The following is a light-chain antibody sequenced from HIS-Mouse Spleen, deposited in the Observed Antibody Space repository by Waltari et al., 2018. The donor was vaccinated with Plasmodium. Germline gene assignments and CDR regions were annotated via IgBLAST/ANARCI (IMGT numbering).Light chain of an antibody. CDR3: QQYNSYYT. V-gene: IGKV1-5*03. CDR1: QSISSW. CDR2: KAS. J-gene: IGKJ2*01. Sequence: DIQMTQSPSTLSAFVGASVTITCLASQSISSWLAWYQQKPGKAHKLLIYKASSLESGVPSRFSGSGSGTEFTLTISSLHPDDFATYYCQQYNSYYTFGQGTKLEIK.